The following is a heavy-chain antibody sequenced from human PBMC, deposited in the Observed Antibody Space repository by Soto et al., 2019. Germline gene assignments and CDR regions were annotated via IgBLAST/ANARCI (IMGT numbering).Heavy chain of an antibody. Sequence: EGQLLESGGGLVQPGGSLRLSCAASGFTFSSYAMSWVRQAPGKGLEWVSAISGSGASTYYANSVKGRFTISRDNSKNTLYLQMDSLRAEDTAVYDCAKVLGSSGWVYWYFDLWGRGTLVTVSS. CDR3: AKVLGSSGWVYWYFDL. D-gene: IGHD6-19*01. CDR1: GFTFSSYA. V-gene: IGHV3-23*01. J-gene: IGHJ2*01. CDR2: ISGSGAST.